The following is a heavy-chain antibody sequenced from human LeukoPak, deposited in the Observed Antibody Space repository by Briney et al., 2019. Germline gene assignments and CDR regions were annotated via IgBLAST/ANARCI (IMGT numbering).Heavy chain of an antibody. CDR1: GYTFTGYY. Sequence: ASVKVSCKASGYTFTGYYMHWVRQAPGQGLEWMGWVSPNSGGTYYAQNFQGRVTMTRDTSISTAYIELSRLRSDDTAVYYCARGRRILVGDTNAGDYFDYWGQGTLVTVSS. CDR3: ARGRRILVGDTNAGDYFDY. D-gene: IGHD1-26*01. J-gene: IGHJ4*02. V-gene: IGHV1-2*02. CDR2: VSPNSGGT.